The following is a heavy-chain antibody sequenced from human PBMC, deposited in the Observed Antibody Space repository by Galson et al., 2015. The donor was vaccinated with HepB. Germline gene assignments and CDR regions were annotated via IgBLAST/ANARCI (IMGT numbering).Heavy chain of an antibody. CDR2: TYYRAKWYS. D-gene: IGHD1-26*01. Sequence: CAISGDSVSNNNAAWYWIRQSPSRGLEWLGRTYYRAKWYSDYAISVRSRITISADTSKNHFSLVLNSVTPEDTAVYYCARVPGTSYYYGMDAWGQGTTVTVS. J-gene: IGHJ6*02. V-gene: IGHV6-1*01. CDR3: ARVPGTSYYYGMDA. CDR1: GDSVSNNNAA.